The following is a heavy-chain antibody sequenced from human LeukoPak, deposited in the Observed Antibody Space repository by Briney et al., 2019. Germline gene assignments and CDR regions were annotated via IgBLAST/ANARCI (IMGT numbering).Heavy chain of an antibody. D-gene: IGHD3-9*01. CDR1: GGSISSAGYY. V-gene: IGHV4-61*02. J-gene: IGHJ5*02. CDR3: AGVEYDILTGYPGNWFDP. Sequence: PSETLSLTCTVSGGSISSAGYYWTWIRQPAGKGLEWIGRTYTSGYTNYNPSLKSRVTISVDTSKNQFSLKLSSVTAADTAVYYCAGVEYDILTGYPGNWFDPWGQGTLVTVSS. CDR2: TYTSGYT.